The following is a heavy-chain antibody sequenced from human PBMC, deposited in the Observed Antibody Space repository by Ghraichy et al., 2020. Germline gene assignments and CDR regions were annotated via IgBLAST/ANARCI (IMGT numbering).Heavy chain of an antibody. CDR3: ARVYCGGDCSHYYYYGMDV. J-gene: IGHJ6*02. D-gene: IGHD2-21*01. CDR1: GGSISSGGYY. CDR2: IYYSGST. Sequence: SETLSLTCTVSGGSISSGGYYWSWIRQHPGKGLEWIGYIYYSGSTYYNPSLKSRVTISVDTSKNQFSLKLSSVTAADTAVYYCARVYCGGDCSHYYYYGMDVWGQGTTVTVSS. V-gene: IGHV4-31*03.